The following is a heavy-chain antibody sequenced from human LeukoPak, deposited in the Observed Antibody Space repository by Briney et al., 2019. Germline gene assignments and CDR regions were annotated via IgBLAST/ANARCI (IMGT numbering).Heavy chain of an antibody. V-gene: IGHV4-38-2*01. CDR2: IYHSGST. Sequence: SETLSLTCAVSGYSISSGYYWGWIRQPPGKGLEWIGSIYHSGSTYYNPSLKSRVTISVDTSKNQFSLKLSSVTAADTAVYYCAGHEARYCTNGVCRGARYNWFDPWGQGTLVTVSS. D-gene: IGHD2-8*01. J-gene: IGHJ5*02. CDR1: GYSISSGYY. CDR3: AGHEARYCTNGVCRGARYNWFDP.